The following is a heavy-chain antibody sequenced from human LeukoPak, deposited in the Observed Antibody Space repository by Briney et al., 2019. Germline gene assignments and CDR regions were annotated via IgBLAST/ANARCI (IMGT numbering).Heavy chain of an antibody. J-gene: IGHJ6*02. CDR3: ARKNWNDGYYYYYGMDV. CDR2: ISAYNGNT. CDR1: GYTFTSYG. D-gene: IGHD1-1*01. V-gene: IGHV1-18*01. Sequence: ASVKVSCKASGYTFTSYGISWVRQAPGQGLEWMGWISAYNGNTNYAQKLQGRVTMTTDTSTSTAYMELRSLRSDDTAVYYCARKNWNDGYYYYYGMDVWGQGTTVTVSS.